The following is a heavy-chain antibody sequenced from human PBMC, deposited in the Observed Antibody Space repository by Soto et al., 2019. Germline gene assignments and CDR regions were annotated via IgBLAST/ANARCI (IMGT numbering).Heavy chain of an antibody. CDR2: ISSSSSYI. J-gene: IGHJ4*02. V-gene: IGHV3-21*01. D-gene: IGHD6-13*01. CDR3: ARSGIADLFDY. Sequence: EVQLVESGGGLVKPGGSLRLSCAASGFTFSSYSMNWVRQAPGKGLEWVSSISSSSSYIYYADSVKGRFTISRDNAKNSRYLQMNSLRAEDTAVYYCARSGIADLFDYWGQGTLVTVSS. CDR1: GFTFSSYS.